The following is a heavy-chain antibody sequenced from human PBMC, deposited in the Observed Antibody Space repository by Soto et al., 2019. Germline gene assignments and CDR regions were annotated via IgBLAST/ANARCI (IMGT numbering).Heavy chain of an antibody. CDR1: GFTFSSYA. CDR2: ISGSGGST. Sequence: EVQLLESGGGLVQPGGSLRLSSAASGFTFSSYAMNWVRRAPGKGLEWVSVISGSGGSTYYADAVKGRFTISRDNSKNTLYLQMNSLRAEDTAVYYCAKRTVGWYFDLWGRGTLVTVSS. V-gene: IGHV3-23*01. CDR3: AKRTVGWYFDL. J-gene: IGHJ2*01. D-gene: IGHD4-17*01.